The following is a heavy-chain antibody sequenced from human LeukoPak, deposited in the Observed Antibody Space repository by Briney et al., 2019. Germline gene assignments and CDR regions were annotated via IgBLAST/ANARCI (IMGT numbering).Heavy chain of an antibody. V-gene: IGHV4-59*02. J-gene: IGHJ4*02. CDR2: IHHSGST. CDR1: GDSVTNHQ. Sequence: SETLSLTCTVSGDSVTNHQRSWVRQPPGKGLEWIAYIHHSGSTNYNPSLKNRVTISMDTSKNQFSLRLISVTAADTAVYYCARYPLAFDFWGQVILVTVSS. D-gene: IGHD6-6*01. CDR3: ARYPLAFDF.